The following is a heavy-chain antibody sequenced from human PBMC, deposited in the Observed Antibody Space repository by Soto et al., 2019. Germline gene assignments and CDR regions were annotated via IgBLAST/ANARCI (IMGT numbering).Heavy chain of an antibody. Sequence: ASVKVSCKASGYTFTSYAMHWVRQAPGQGLEWMGWINAGNGNTKYSQKFQGRVTITRDTSASTAYMELSSLRSEDTAVYYCARGEERFLDFHGMDVWGQGTTVTVYS. D-gene: IGHD3-3*01. J-gene: IGHJ6*02. V-gene: IGHV1-3*01. CDR3: ARGEERFLDFHGMDV. CDR2: INAGNGNT. CDR1: GYTFTSYA.